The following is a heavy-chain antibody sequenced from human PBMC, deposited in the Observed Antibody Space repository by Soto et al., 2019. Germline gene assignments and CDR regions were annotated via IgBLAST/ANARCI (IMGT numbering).Heavy chain of an antibody. V-gene: IGHV5-10-1*03. CDR2: IDPSDSYT. J-gene: IGHJ4*02. D-gene: IGHD3-16*02. CDR1: GYSFTSYW. Sequence: EVQLVQSGAEVKKPGESLRISCKGSGYSFTSYWISWVRQMPGKGLEWMGRIDPSDSYTNYSPSFQGHVTISADKSISTAYLQWSSLKASDTAMYYCARHGEITFGGVIVIRIDFDYWGQGTLVTVSS. CDR3: ARHGEITFGGVIVIRIDFDY.